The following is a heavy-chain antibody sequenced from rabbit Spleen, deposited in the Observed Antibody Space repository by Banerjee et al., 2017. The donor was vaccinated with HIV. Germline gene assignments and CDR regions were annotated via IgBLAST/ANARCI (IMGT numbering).Heavy chain of an antibody. V-gene: IGHV1S45*01. CDR3: ASGYSDIYFNL. Sequence: QQQLEESGGGLVQPEGSLTLTCKASGFSFSSGYYMYWVRQAPGKGLEWIGCIGTGSGSTWYASWAKGRFTISKTSSTTVTLQMTSLTAADTATYFCASGYSDIYFNLWGQGTLVT. CDR1: GFSFSSGYY. D-gene: IGHD1-1*01. J-gene: IGHJ4*01. CDR2: IGTGSGST.